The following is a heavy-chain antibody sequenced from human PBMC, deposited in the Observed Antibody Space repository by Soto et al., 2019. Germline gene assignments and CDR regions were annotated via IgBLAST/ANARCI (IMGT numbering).Heavy chain of an antibody. CDR1: GYTFTSSG. CDR3: ARDPPEFWTSYWFDP. Sequence: ASVKVSCKASGYTFTSSGISWVRQAPGQGLELMGWISAYDGKTTYAEKFQGRVTLTTDTSTSTAYMALRSLRSDDTAIYYCARDPPEFWTSYWFDPWGQVTPVTVSS. CDR2: ISAYDGKT. V-gene: IGHV1-18*04. J-gene: IGHJ5*02. D-gene: IGHD3-3*01.